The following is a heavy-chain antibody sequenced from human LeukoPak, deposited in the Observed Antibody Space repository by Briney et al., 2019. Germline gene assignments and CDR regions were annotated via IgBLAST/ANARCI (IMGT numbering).Heavy chain of an antibody. D-gene: IGHD3-10*01. J-gene: IGHJ4*02. V-gene: IGHV4-39*01. CDR2: MYYSGNT. CDR1: GGSISSINYL. Sequence: PSETLSLTCSVSGGSISSINYLWVWIRQPPGKGPEWIASMYYSGNTYYNPSLESRVTISADTSKNQFSLKLTSVTAADTAVYFCARSLSGSGSYASAYWGQGTLVTVSS. CDR3: ARSLSGSGSYASAY.